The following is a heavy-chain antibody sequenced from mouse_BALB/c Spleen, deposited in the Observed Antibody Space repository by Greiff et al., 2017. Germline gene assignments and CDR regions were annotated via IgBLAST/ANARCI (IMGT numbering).Heavy chain of an antibody. Sequence: EVMLVESGGDLVKPGGSLKLSCAASGFTFSSYGMSWVRQTPDKRLEWVATISSGGSYTYYPDSVKGRFTISRDNAKNTLYLQMSNLKSEDTAMYYCASQLGPHRGAMDYWGQGTSVTVSS. V-gene: IGHV5-6*01. J-gene: IGHJ4*01. CDR3: ASQLGPHRGAMDY. D-gene: IGHD3-1*01. CDR2: ISSGGSYT. CDR1: GFTFSSYG.